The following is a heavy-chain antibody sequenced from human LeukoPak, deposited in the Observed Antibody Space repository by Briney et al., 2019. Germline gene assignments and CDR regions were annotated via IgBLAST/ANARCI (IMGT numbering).Heavy chain of an antibody. V-gene: IGHV4-61*01. CDR2: IYNSGST. CDR3: VRDRELNY. J-gene: IGHJ4*02. CDR1: GASVSSGSYY. D-gene: IGHD1-26*01. Sequence: SETLSLTCNVSGASVSSGSYYWSWIRQPPGKGLEWIGYIYNSGSTYYNPSLKSRVTISVDTSKNQFSLRLSSVTAADAAVYYCVRDRELNYWGQGTLVTVSS.